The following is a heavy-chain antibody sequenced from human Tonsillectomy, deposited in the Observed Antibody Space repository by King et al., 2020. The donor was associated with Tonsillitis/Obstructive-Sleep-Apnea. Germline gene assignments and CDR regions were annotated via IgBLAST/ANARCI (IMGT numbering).Heavy chain of an antibody. CDR1: GGFVSPDW. CDR2: ISHGGYT. V-gene: IGHV4-4*02. CDR3: ARNSGYALGY. J-gene: IGHJ4*02. D-gene: IGHD5-12*01. Sequence: LQLQESGPGLVNPSGTLSLTCAVSGGFVSPDWWSWVRQPPGKGLEGVGEISHGGYTNYNPSLKSRVAISVDTSDNQFSLKGNSVTAADTAVYYCARNSGYALGYWGQGKLVTVSS.